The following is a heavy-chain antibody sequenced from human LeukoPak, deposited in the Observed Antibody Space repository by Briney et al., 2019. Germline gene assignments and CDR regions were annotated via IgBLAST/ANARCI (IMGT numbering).Heavy chain of an antibody. Sequence: GASVKVSCKASGYTFTGYYMHWVRQAPGQGLEWMGWINPNSGGTNYAQKFQGRVTRTRDTSISTAYMELSRLRSDDTAVYYCARSDGIVGASAVDAFDIWGQGTMVTVSS. CDR2: INPNSGGT. CDR1: GYTFTGYY. J-gene: IGHJ3*02. V-gene: IGHV1-2*02. D-gene: IGHD1-26*01. CDR3: ARSDGIVGASAVDAFDI.